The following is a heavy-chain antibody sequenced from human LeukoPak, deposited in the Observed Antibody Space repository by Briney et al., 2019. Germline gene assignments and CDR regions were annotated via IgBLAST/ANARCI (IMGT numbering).Heavy chain of an antibody. Sequence: PGGSLRLSCAASGFTFSSYSMNWVRQAPGKGLEWVSSISSSSSYIYYADSVKGRFTISRDNAKNSLYLQMNSLRAEDTAVYYCARASDSNLNWSDPWGQGTLVTVSS. V-gene: IGHV3-21*01. CDR3: ARASDSNLNWSDP. CDR1: GFTFSSYS. CDR2: ISSSSSYI. D-gene: IGHD3-22*01. J-gene: IGHJ5*02.